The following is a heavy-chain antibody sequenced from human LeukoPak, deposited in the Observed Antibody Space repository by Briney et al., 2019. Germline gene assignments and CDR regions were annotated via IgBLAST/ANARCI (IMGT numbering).Heavy chain of an antibody. D-gene: IGHD4-17*01. J-gene: IGHJ4*02. CDR2: ISGSGGST. CDR1: GFTFSSYA. V-gene: IGHV3-23*01. CDR3: AKDFYGDSRPYYFDY. Sequence: GGSLRLSCAASGFTFSSYAMSWVRQAPGKGLEWVSAISGSGGSTYYADSVKGRFTISRDNSKNTLYLQMNSLRAEDTAVYYCAKDFYGDSRPYYFDYWGQGTLVTVSS.